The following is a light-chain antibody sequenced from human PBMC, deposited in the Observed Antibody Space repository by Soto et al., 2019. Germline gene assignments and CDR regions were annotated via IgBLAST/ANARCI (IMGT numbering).Light chain of an antibody. Sequence: EIVMTQSPATLSVSPGERATLSCRASQGVGSTLAWYQQKPGQTPRLLIYDAYIRATGVPARFSGSGSGTDFTLTINSLQSEDFAVYYCQQYDAWPPLLTFGGGTKVEIK. CDR3: QQYDAWPPLLT. J-gene: IGKJ4*01. CDR2: DAY. CDR1: QGVGST. V-gene: IGKV3-15*01.